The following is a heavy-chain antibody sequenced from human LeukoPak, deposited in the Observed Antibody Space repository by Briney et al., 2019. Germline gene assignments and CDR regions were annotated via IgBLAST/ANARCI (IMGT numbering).Heavy chain of an antibody. Sequence: SETLSLTCTVSGGSISSYYWSWIRQPPGKGLEWIGYIYYSGSTNYNPSLKSRVTISVDTSKNQFSLKLSSVTAADTAVYYCARGEAAAAADWYFDLWGRGTLVTVSS. J-gene: IGHJ2*01. CDR2: IYYSGST. CDR3: ARGEAAAAADWYFDL. V-gene: IGHV4-59*12. D-gene: IGHD6-13*01. CDR1: GGSISSYY.